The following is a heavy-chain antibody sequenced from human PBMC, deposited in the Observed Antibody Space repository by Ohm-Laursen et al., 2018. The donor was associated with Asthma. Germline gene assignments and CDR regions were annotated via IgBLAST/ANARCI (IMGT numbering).Heavy chain of an antibody. CDR3: ARLDWALSVFDL. V-gene: IGHV4-34*01. Sequence: SDTLSLTCTVSGGSISSYYWSWIRQPPGKGLEWIGEINHSGSTNYNPSLKSRVTLSVDTSNNRVSLRLSFVTAADAALYFCARLDWALSVFDLWGQGALVTVAS. D-gene: IGHD3-9*01. CDR1: GGSISSYY. CDR2: INHSGST. J-gene: IGHJ5*02.